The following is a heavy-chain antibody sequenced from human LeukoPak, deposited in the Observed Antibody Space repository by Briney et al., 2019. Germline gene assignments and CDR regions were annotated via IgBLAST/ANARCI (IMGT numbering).Heavy chain of an antibody. CDR3: ARQSGYCSGGSCYGPYYYHYGMDI. D-gene: IGHD2-15*01. CDR1: GYSFTSYW. V-gene: IGHV5-51*01. Sequence: GESLKISCKGSGYSFTSYWIGWVRQMPGKGLEWMGIIYPGDSDTRYSPSFQGQVTISADKSISTAYLQWSSLKASDTAMYYCARQSGYCSGGSCYGPYYYHYGMDIWGQGTTVTVSS. J-gene: IGHJ6*02. CDR2: IYPGDSDT.